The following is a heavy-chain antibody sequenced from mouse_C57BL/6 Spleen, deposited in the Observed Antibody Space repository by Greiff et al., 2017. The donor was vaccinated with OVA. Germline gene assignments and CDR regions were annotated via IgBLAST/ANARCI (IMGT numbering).Heavy chain of an antibody. J-gene: IGHJ2*01. CDR1: GFNIKNTY. Sequence: EVKLVESVAELVRPGASVKLSCTASGFNIKNTYMHWVKQRPEQGLEWIGRIDPANGNTKYAPKFQGKATITADTSSNTAYLQLSSLTSEDTAIYYCARWVYYGNLYYFDYWGQGTTLTVSS. CDR3: ARWVYYGNLYYFDY. V-gene: IGHV14-3*01. CDR2: IDPANGNT. D-gene: IGHD2-1*01.